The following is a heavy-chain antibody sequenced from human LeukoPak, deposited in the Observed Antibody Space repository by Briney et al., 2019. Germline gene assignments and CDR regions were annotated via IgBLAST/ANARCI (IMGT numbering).Heavy chain of an antibody. J-gene: IGHJ4*02. CDR3: AKDRGYDILTGPFDY. V-gene: IGHV3-30*18. CDR1: GFTFSSYW. D-gene: IGHD3-9*01. CDR2: TSYDGSNR. Sequence: GGSLRLSCAGSGFTFSSYWMSWVRQAPGKGLEWVAVTSYDGSNRYYADSVKGRFTISRDNSKNTLYLQMNSLRAEDTAVYYCAKDRGYDILTGPFDYWGQGTLVTVSS.